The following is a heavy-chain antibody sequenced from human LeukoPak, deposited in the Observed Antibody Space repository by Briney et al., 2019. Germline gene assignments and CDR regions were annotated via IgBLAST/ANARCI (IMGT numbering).Heavy chain of an antibody. CDR1: GFTFSSYW. CDR2: INQDGSGE. CDR3: ARAGPYQLPPRPVDY. D-gene: IGHD2-2*01. J-gene: IGHJ4*02. Sequence: GSLRLSCAASGFTFSSYWMSWVRQVPGKGLEWVANINQDGSGEYYVDSVKGRFTISRDNAKNSLFLQMNSLRAEDTAIYYCARAGPYQLPPRPVDYWGQGTLVTVSS. V-gene: IGHV3-7*01.